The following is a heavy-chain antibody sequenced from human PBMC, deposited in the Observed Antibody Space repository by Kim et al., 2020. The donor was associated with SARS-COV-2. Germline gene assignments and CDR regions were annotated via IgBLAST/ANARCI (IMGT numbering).Heavy chain of an antibody. Sequence: GESLRLSCAASGFTFSSFGMSWVRQAPGKGLEWVSAISESGAITNYADSVKGRFTISRDNSKNTLFLQMNSLRADDTALYYCAKRIGTVTGTSQFYFDSWGQGTLVTVSS. V-gene: IGHV3-23*01. CDR1: GFTFSSFG. CDR3: AKRIGTVTGTSQFYFDS. D-gene: IGHD4-4*01. J-gene: IGHJ4*02. CDR2: ISESGAIT.